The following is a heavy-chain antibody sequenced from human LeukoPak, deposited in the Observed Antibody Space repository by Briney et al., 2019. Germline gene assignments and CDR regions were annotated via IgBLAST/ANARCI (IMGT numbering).Heavy chain of an antibody. J-gene: IGHJ4*02. V-gene: IGHV3-30*02. CDR1: GFTFSSYG. CDR3: ARDRMTGWFFDY. CDR2: IRYDGNNK. D-gene: IGHD3-9*01. Sequence: PGGSLRLSCAASGFTFSSYGMHWVRQAPGKGLEWVAFIRYDGNNKNYADSVKGRFTISRDNSKNTLYLQMNSLRAEDTAVYYCARDRMTGWFFDYWGQGTLVTVSS.